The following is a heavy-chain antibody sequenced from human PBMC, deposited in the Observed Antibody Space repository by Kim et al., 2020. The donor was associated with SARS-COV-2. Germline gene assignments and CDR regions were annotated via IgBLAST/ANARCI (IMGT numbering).Heavy chain of an antibody. CDR3: ARGSLAAAADIYYYYGMDV. J-gene: IGHJ6*02. V-gene: IGHV4-34*01. D-gene: IGHD6-13*01. CDR2: INHSGST. Sequence: SETLSLTCAVYGGSFSGYYWSWIRQPPGKGLEWIGEINHSGSTNYNPSLKSRVTISVDTSKNQFSLKLSSVTAADTAVYYCARGSLAAAADIYYYYGMDVWGQGTTITVSS. CDR1: GGSFSGYY.